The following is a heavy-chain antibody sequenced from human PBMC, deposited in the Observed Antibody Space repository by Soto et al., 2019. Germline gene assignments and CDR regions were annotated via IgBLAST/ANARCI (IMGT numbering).Heavy chain of an antibody. D-gene: IGHD6-13*01. Sequence: SETLSLTCTVSGGSISSSSYYWGWIRQPPGKGLEWIGSIYYSGSTYYNPSLKSRVTISVDTSKNQFSLKLSSVTAADTAVYYCARPNGRGSWFDYWGQGTLVTVSS. J-gene: IGHJ4*02. CDR3: ARPNGRGSWFDY. CDR2: IYYSGST. CDR1: GGSISSSSYY. V-gene: IGHV4-39*01.